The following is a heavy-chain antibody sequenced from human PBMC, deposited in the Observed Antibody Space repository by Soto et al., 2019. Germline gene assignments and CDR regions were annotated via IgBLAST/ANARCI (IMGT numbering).Heavy chain of an antibody. D-gene: IGHD1-7*01. V-gene: IGHV1-18*04. CDR1: GYTFTSYP. CDR2: VNSYDGTT. J-gene: IGHJ4*02. Sequence: QVQLVQSAPELQRPGDSVKVSCKTSGYTFTSYPYSWVRQAPGQGLEWMGWVNSYDGTTKVAQQFRDRITLTADKSAATVFMELRRLTSDETAVYYCAREYYGTTTWIDYWGQGTLVAVSS. CDR3: AREYYGTTTWIDY.